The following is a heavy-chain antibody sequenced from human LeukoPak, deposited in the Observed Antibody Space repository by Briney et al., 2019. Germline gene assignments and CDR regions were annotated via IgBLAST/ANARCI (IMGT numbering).Heavy chain of an antibody. CDR3: ARPSKLTAWFDP. V-gene: IGHV4-39*01. D-gene: IGHD5-18*01. CDR2: IYYSGST. CDR1: GGSIISSSYY. J-gene: IGHJ5*02. Sequence: SETLSLTCTVSGGSIISSSYYWGWIRQPPGKGLEWIGSIYYSGSTYYNPSLKSRVTISVDTSKNQFSLKLSSVTAADTAVYYCARPSKLTAWFDPWGQGTLVTVSS.